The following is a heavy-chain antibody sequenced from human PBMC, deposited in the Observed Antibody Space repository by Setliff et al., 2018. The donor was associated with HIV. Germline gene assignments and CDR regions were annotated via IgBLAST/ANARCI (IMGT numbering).Heavy chain of an antibody. CDR2: IYPGDSDT. D-gene: IGHD2-21*01. CDR3: ARAPRSPLRWRDNLLSSSSFFMDV. J-gene: IGHJ6*03. Sequence: GESLRISCEASGYIFTDYWIGWVRQMPGKGLEWMGIIYPGDSDTRYSPSFQGQVTFSADKSISAVYLQWDSLKASDSAIYYCARAPRSPLRWRDNLLSSSSFFMDVWGKGTTVTVSS. CDR1: GYIFTDYW. V-gene: IGHV5-51*01.